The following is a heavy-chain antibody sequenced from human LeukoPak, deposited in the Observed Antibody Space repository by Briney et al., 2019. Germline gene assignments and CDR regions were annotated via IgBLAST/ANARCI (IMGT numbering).Heavy chain of an antibody. J-gene: IGHJ5*02. CDR2: IIPILGTA. D-gene: IGHD6-19*01. CDR3: ARDRVNSGWYWFDP. CDR1: GGTFSSYA. Sequence: SVKVSCKASGGTFSSYAISWVRQAPGQGLEWMGGIIPILGTANYAQKFQGRVTITADESTSTAYTELSSLRSEDTAVYYCARDRVNSGWYWFDPWGQGTLVTVSS. V-gene: IGHV1-69*01.